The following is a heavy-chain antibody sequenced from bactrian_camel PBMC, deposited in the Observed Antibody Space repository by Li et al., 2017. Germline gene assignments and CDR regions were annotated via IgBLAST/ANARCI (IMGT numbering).Heavy chain of an antibody. CDR2: IYTGGDGHT. CDR3: APRRCWFEKIRSLDV. D-gene: IGHD1*01. CDR1: GYTYSRNC. V-gene: IGHV3S1*01. Sequence: HVQLVESGGGSVQAGGSLRLSCVGSGYTYSRNCMAWFRQAPGKEREGVASIYTGGDGHTFYADSVKGRFTISQDSAKNTMYLQMNSLGPEDTAMYYCAPRRCWFEKIRSLDVWGQGTQVTVS. J-gene: IGHJ4*01.